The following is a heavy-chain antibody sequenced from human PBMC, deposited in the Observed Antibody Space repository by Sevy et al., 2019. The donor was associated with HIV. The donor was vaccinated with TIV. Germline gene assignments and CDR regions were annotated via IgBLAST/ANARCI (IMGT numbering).Heavy chain of an antibody. V-gene: IGHV4-4*07. CDR2: IYSSGGT. J-gene: IGHJ4*02. Sequence: SETLSLTCTVSGGSISSYYWNWIRQPAGKGLEWIGRIYSSGGTNYNPSLKSRVTMSIDTSKNHLSLKLNSLTAADTAVYYCSSARRFGYSRGWYPGGFDYWGQGTLATVSS. D-gene: IGHD6-19*01. CDR3: SSARRFGYSRGWYPGGFDY. CDR1: GGSISSYY.